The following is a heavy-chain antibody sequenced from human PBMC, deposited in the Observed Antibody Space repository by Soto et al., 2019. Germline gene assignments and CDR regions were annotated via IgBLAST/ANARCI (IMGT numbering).Heavy chain of an antibody. CDR3: AKFIGKYYYDSSGWPVDY. V-gene: IGHV3-30*18. D-gene: IGHD3-22*01. CDR1: GFTFSSYG. Sequence: PGGSLRLSCAASGFTFSSYGMHWVRQAPGKGLEWVAVISYDGSNKYYADSVKGRFTISRDNSKNTLYLQMNSLRAEDTAVYYCAKFIGKYYYDSSGWPVDYWGQGT. J-gene: IGHJ4*02. CDR2: ISYDGSNK.